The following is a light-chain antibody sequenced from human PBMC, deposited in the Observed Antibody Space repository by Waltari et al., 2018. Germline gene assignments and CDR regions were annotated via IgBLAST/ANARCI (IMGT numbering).Light chain of an antibody. CDR3: QTWGTGIRV. CDR1: SGRSSYA. J-gene: IGLJ3*02. CDR2: VNSDGSH. V-gene: IGLV4-69*02. Sequence: QLVLTQSPSASASLGASVKLTCTLNSGRSSYAIAWHQHQPRKGPRYLMKVNSDGSHSKGDGIPDRFSGSSSGAERYLTISSLQSEDEADYYCQTWGTGIRVFGGGTKLTVL.